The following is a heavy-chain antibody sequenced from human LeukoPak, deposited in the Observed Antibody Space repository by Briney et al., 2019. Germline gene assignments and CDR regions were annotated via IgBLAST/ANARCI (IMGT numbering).Heavy chain of an antibody. Sequence: GGSLRLSCAASGFAFSNYAMTWVRQAPGKGLEWVANIGEDESETNYVDSVKGRFTISRDNAKNSLYLQMNSLRAEDTAVYYCARNRGTSDWGQGTRVTVSS. CDR1: GFAFSNYA. J-gene: IGHJ4*02. V-gene: IGHV3-7*01. CDR2: IGEDESET. D-gene: IGHD1-1*01. CDR3: ARNRGTSD.